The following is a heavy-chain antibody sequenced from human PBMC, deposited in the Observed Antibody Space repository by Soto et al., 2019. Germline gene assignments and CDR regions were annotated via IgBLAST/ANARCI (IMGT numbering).Heavy chain of an antibody. CDR3: ARDLAAGDH. Sequence: QVQLVQSGAEVKKPGASVKLSCRTSGYTFTHYYIHWVRQAPGQGLEWLGLINPASGSTNYAQDIQGRVTLTMDTSTTTVYMDLSGLRAEDTAIFYCARDLAAGDHWGQGTLVTVSS. D-gene: IGHD6-13*01. CDR2: INPASGST. V-gene: IGHV1-46*01. CDR1: GYTFTHYY. J-gene: IGHJ4*02.